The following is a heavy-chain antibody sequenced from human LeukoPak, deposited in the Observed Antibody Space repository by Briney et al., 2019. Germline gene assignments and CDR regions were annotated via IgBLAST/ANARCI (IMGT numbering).Heavy chain of an antibody. J-gene: IGHJ5*02. CDR3: ARRTHNYYDSSGYKKWDNWFDP. D-gene: IGHD3-22*01. CDR1: GGSISSGGYY. Sequence: SETLSLTCTVSGGSISSGGYYWSWIRQHPGKGLEWIGYIYYSGSTYYNPSLKSRVTISVDTSKNQFSLKLSSVTAADTAVYYCARRTHNYYDSSGYKKWDNWFDPWGQGTLVTVSS. CDR2: IYYSGST. V-gene: IGHV4-31*03.